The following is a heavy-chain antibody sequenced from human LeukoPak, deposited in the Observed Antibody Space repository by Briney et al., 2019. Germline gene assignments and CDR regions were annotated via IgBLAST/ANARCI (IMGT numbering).Heavy chain of an antibody. CDR2: VNHSGST. D-gene: IGHD6-19*01. J-gene: IGHJ5*02. Sequence: PSETLSLTCAVYGGSFGGFYWTWIRQSPGKGLECIGEVNHSGSTTYNPSLKSRVMISVDKSKNQFSLRLSSVTAADTAVYYWARDDKYSSGGFDPWGQGTLVTVSS. CDR3: ARDDKYSSGGFDP. CDR1: GGSFGGFY. V-gene: IGHV4-34*01.